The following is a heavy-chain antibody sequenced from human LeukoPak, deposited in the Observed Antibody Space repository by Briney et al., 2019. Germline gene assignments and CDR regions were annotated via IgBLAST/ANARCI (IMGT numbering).Heavy chain of an antibody. J-gene: IGHJ4*02. CDR1: GGSFSDYS. D-gene: IGHD6-13*01. CDR3: ARQIASAGTAGFDF. CDR2: VTHSGDT. Sequence: KPSETLSLTCAVYGGSFSDYSWSWIRQPPGKGLEWIGEVTHSGDTNYNPSLKSRVTMSVDTSKNQFSLKLTSVTAADTAVYYCARQIASAGTAGFDFWGQGALVTVSS. V-gene: IGHV4-34*01.